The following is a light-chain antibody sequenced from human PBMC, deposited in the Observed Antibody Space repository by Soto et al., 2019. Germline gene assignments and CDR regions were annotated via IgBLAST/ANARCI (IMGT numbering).Light chain of an antibody. CDR2: SNN. V-gene: IGLV1-44*01. CDR1: SSNIGSNT. Sequence: QSELTQPPSASGTPGQRVTISCSGSSSNIGSNTVNWYQQLPGTAPKLLIYSNNQRPSVVPDRFSGSKSGTSASLAISGLQSEDEADYYCAAWDDSLNGYVFGTGTKLTVL. J-gene: IGLJ1*01. CDR3: AAWDDSLNGYV.